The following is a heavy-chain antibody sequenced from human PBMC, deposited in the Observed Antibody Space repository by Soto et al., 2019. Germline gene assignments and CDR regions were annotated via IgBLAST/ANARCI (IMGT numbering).Heavy chain of an antibody. Sequence: GASVKVSFKASGGTFSSYAISWVRQAPGQGLEWMGGIIPIFGTANYAQKFQGRVTITADESTSTAYMELSSLRSGDTAVYYCARGGYIRRYFDLWGRGTLVTVSS. CDR1: GGTFSSYA. CDR2: IIPIFGTA. J-gene: IGHJ2*01. CDR3: ARGGYIRRYFDL. D-gene: IGHD5-12*01. V-gene: IGHV1-69*13.